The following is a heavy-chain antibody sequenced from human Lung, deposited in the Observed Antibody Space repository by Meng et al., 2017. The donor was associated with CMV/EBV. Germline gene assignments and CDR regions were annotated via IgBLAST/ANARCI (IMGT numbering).Heavy chain of an antibody. J-gene: IGHJ4*02. CDR3: AKAFSASWYREYYDD. CDR1: EFSFSNDA. D-gene: IGHD6-13*01. V-gene: IGHV3-23*01. Sequence: GGSLRLXCAASEFSFSNDAMSWVRQAPGRGLAWVAAITASGGSTYYADSVKGRFTVSRDNSKNTLYLQMNSLRAEDTALYYCAKAFSASWYREYYDDWRQGTLVTVSS. CDR2: ITASGGST.